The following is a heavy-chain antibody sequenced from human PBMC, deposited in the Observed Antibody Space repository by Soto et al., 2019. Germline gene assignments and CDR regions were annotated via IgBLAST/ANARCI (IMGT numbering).Heavy chain of an antibody. CDR1: GYTFTGYY. CDR2: INPNSGGT. D-gene: IGHD5-12*01. Sequence: ASVKVSCKASGYTFTGYYMHWVRQAPGQGLEWMGWINPNSGGTNYAQKFQGRVTMTRDTSISTAYMELSRLRSDDTAVYYCAREAMATIPLLGFWGQGTLVTVSS. V-gene: IGHV1-2*02. CDR3: AREAMATIPLLGF. J-gene: IGHJ4*02.